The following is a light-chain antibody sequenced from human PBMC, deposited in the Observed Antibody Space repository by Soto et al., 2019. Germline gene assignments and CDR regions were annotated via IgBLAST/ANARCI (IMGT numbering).Light chain of an antibody. CDR2: GAS. CDR3: QQYGGSPRVT. V-gene: IGKV3-20*01. Sequence: EIVLTQSPGTLSLSPGERATLSCRASQTVSSNYLAWYQQKPGQAPRLLIYGASSRATGIPDRFSGSGSGTDLPLTISRLEPEDFAVYYCQQYGGSPRVTFGGGTKVEIK. J-gene: IGKJ4*01. CDR1: QTVSSNY.